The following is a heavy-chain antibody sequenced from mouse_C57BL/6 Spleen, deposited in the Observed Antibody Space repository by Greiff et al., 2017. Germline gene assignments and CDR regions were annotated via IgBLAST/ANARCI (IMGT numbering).Heavy chain of an antibody. CDR1: GYSITSGYD. J-gene: IGHJ3*01. D-gene: IGHD2-1*01. CDR2: ISYSGST. Sequence: EVQLQQSGPGMVKPSQSLSLTCTVTGYSITSGYDWHWIRHFPGNKLEWMGYISYSGSTNYHPSLKSRISITHDTSKNHFFLKLNSVTTEDTATYYCARDGIYYGNPSWFAYWGQGTLVTVSA. CDR3: ARDGIYYGNPSWFAY. V-gene: IGHV3-1*01.